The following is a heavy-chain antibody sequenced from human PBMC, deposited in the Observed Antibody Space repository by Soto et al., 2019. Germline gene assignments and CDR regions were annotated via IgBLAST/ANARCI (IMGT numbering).Heavy chain of an antibody. CDR2: IDTAGDT. CDR3: ARSRVGRPNYADY. D-gene: IGHD1-7*01. J-gene: IGHJ4*02. Sequence: PGGSLRLSCAASGFTFSSFDMHWARRVTGKGLEWVSSIDTAGDTYFPASVKGRFTISRENANNSLYLLMSNLRAEDTAVYYCARSRVGRPNYADYWGQGALVNLSS. V-gene: IGHV3-13*01. CDR1: GFTFSSFD.